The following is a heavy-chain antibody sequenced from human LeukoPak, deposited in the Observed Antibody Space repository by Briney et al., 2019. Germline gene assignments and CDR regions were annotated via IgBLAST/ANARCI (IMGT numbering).Heavy chain of an antibody. V-gene: IGHV3-33*08. CDR2: TWYDGRNK. Sequence: PGGSLRLSCAASGFTVSSNYMSWVRQTPGKGLEWLAVTWYDGRNKFANSVKGRFTISRDRSKNTLYLHMNGLGADDTAVYYCARENVAVAVHAFDLWGQGTMVTVSS. J-gene: IGHJ3*01. CDR3: ARENVAVAVHAFDL. CDR1: GFTVSSNY. D-gene: IGHD6-19*01.